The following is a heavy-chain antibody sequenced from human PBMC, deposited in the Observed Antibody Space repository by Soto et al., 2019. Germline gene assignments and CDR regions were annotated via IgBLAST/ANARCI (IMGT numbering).Heavy chain of an antibody. Sequence: PGGSLRLSCAASGFTFSGSAMHWVRQASGKGLEWVGRIRSKANSYATAYAASVKGRFTISRDDSKNTAFLQMNSLKTEDTAVYYCTRGGGSSASYYYYLDVWGKGTTVTV. CDR3: TRGGGSSASYYYYLDV. V-gene: IGHV3-73*01. CDR2: IRSKANSYAT. D-gene: IGHD3-16*01. CDR1: GFTFSGSA. J-gene: IGHJ6*03.